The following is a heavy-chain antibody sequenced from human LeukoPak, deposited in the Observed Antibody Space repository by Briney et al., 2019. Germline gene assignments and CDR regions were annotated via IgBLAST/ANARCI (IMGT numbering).Heavy chain of an antibody. CDR2: ISAYNGNT. Sequence: ASVKVSCKASGYTFTIYGISWVRQARGQRLEWMEWISAYNGNTNYAQKPQGRVTMTTATSTSTAYIELTRRRATDTAVSYCSRGLVGAQADFDYWGQGALVSVSS. V-gene: IGHV1-18*01. CDR1: GYTFTIYG. CDR3: SRGLVGAQADFDY. J-gene: IGHJ4*02. D-gene: IGHD1-26*01.